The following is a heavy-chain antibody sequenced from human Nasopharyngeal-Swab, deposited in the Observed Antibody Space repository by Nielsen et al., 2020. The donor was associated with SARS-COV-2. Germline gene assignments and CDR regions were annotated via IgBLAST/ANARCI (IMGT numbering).Heavy chain of an antibody. CDR3: ADGGLNWVDP. V-gene: IGHV3-15*07. Sequence: GESLKISCAASGFAFSDYSMDWVRQAPGRGLEWVGRIKSRADGRTTDYAAPVQGRFTISRDDSKNTVYLQMDSLTTEDSGMYHCADGGLNWVDPWGQGTLVTVSS. D-gene: IGHD3-10*01. J-gene: IGHJ5*02. CDR1: GFAFSDYS. CDR2: IKSRADGRTT.